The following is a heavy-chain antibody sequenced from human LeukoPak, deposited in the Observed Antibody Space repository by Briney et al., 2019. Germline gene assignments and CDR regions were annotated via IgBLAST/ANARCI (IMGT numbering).Heavy chain of an antibody. V-gene: IGHV4-4*07. CDR2: IYTSGST. J-gene: IGHJ5*02. D-gene: IGHD1-20*01. CDR1: SGSISSYY. Sequence: SETLSLTCTVSSGSISSYYWGWVRQPPGKGLEWIGRIYTSGSTNYNPSLKSRVTISVDKSKNQFSLKLSSVTAADTAVYYCARVGITGINWFDPWGQGTLVTVSS. CDR3: ARVGITGINWFDP.